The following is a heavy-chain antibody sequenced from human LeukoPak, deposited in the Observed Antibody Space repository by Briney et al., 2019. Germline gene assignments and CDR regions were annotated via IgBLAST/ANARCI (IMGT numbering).Heavy chain of an antibody. D-gene: IGHD1-14*01. CDR1: EFTFSSYE. J-gene: IGHJ4*02. V-gene: IGHV3-48*03. CDR2: ISSTGNTI. CDR3: AKGTRQYSYYYFDY. Sequence: GGSLRLSCTASEFTFSSYEMNWVRQAPGKGLEWVSYISSTGNTIYYADSVKGRFTISRDNAKNSLYLQVNSLRAEDTAVYYCAKGTRQYSYYYFDYWGQGTLVTVSS.